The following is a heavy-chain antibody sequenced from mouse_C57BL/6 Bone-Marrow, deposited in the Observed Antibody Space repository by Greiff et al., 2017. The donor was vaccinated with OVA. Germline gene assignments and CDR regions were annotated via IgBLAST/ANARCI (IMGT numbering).Heavy chain of an antibody. D-gene: IGHD2-5*01. CDR2: INYDGSST. J-gene: IGHJ2*01. CDR3: AREDSNYPSFDY. V-gene: IGHV5-16*01. CDR1: GFTFSDYY. Sequence: EVKLMESEGGLVQPGSSMKLSCTASGFTFSDYYMAWVRQVPEKGLEWVANINYDGSSTYYLDSLKSRFIISRDNAKNILYLQMSSLKSEDTATYYCAREDSNYPSFDYWGQGTTLTVSS.